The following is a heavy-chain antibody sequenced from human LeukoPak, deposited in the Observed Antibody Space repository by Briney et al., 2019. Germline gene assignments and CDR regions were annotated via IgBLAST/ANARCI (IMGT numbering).Heavy chain of an antibody. CDR3: ASLRRTGTNSVDY. J-gene: IGHJ4*02. Sequence: ETLSLTCTVSGGSISSYYWSWIRQPPGKGLEWVSSISSSSSYIYYADSVKGRFTISRDNAKNSLYLQMNSLRAEDTAVYYCASLRRTGTNSVDYWGQGTLVTVSS. D-gene: IGHD2-8*02. V-gene: IGHV3-21*01. CDR1: GGSISSYY. CDR2: ISSSSSYI.